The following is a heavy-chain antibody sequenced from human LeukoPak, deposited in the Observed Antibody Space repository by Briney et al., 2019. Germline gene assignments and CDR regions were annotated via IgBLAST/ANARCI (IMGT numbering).Heavy chain of an antibody. CDR3: ASHRGYSYGYNY. D-gene: IGHD5-18*01. CDR1: GGSISSSSYY. CDR2: IYYSGST. J-gene: IGHJ4*02. V-gene: IGHV4-39*01. Sequence: KASETLSLTCTVSGGSISSSSYYWGWIRQPPGKGLEWVGGIYYSGSTYYNPSLKSRVTISVDTSSNQFALKLSSVTAADTAVYYCASHRGYSYGYNYWGQGTLVTVSS.